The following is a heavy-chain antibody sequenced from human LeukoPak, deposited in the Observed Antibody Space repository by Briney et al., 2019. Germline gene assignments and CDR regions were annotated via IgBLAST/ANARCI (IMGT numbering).Heavy chain of an antibody. Sequence: TPSETLSLTCSVSGASISSYFWTWIRQSPGKGLEWIGYISNIGSTNYNPSLKSRVTISGDTSKNQFSLNLISVTAADTAVYYCARDSGTTGEVKFDPWGQGTLVTVSS. CDR3: ARDSGTTGEVKFDP. D-gene: IGHD3-10*01. CDR2: ISNIGST. J-gene: IGHJ5*02. CDR1: GASISSYF. V-gene: IGHV4-59*12.